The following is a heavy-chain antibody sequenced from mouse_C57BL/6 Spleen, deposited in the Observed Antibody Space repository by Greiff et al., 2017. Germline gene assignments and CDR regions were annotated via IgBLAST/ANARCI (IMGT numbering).Heavy chain of an antibody. J-gene: IGHJ2*01. CDR1: GYSITSGYY. CDR3: ARDRETGTHYFDY. V-gene: IGHV3-6*01. D-gene: IGHD4-1*01. Sequence: EVKLVESGPGLVKPSQSLSLTCSVTGYSITSGYYWNWIRQFPGNKLEWMGYISYDGSNNYNPSLKNRISITLDTSKNQFFLKLNSVTTEDTATYYCARDRETGTHYFDYWGQGTTLTVSS. CDR2: ISYDGSN.